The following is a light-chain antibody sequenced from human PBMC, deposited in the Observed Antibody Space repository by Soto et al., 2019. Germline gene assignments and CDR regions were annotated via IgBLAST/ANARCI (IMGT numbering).Light chain of an antibody. V-gene: IGKV1-9*01. J-gene: IGKJ5*01. CDR2: SAS. CDR3: QQLNIYPIT. Sequence: IQLTQSPSSLSASVGDRVTITCRASQGIGRYLAWYQKKPGKAPKLLIYSASTLQSGVPSGFTGSGSGTDFTLTISSLQPEDFATYYCQQLNIYPITFGQGTRLEIK. CDR1: QGIGRY.